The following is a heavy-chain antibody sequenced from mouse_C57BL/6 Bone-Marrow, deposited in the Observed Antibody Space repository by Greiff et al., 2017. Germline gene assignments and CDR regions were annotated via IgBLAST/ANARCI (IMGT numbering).Heavy chain of an antibody. J-gene: IGHJ3*01. CDR2: IHPNSGST. D-gene: IGHD2-1*01. Sequence: QVQLKQPGAELVKPGASVKLSCKASGYTFTSYWMHWVKQRPGQGLEWIGMIHPNSGSTNYNEKFKSKATLTVDKSSSTAYMQLSSLTSEDSAVYYCARGGWVTTFAYWGQGTLVTVSA. CDR3: ARGGWVTTFAY. V-gene: IGHV1-64*01. CDR1: GYTFTSYW.